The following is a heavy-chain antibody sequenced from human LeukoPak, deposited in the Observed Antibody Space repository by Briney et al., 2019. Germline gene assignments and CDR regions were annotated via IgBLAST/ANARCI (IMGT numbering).Heavy chain of an antibody. Sequence: PGGSLRLSCAASGFTFSSYALHWVRQAPGEGLEWVAVISYDGSNKYYADSVKGRFTISRDNSKNTLYLQMNSLRAEDTAVYYCARVDCSGGSCYLRPFDYWGQGTLVTVSS. V-gene: IGHV3-30-3*01. CDR1: GFTFSSYA. D-gene: IGHD2-15*01. J-gene: IGHJ4*02. CDR2: ISYDGSNK. CDR3: ARVDCSGGSCYLRPFDY.